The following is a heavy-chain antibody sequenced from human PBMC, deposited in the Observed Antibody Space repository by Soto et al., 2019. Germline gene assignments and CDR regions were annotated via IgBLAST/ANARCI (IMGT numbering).Heavy chain of an antibody. J-gene: IGHJ3*02. Sequence: ASVKVSCKVSRYTLTELSMHWVRQAPGKGLEWMGGFDPEDGETIYAQKFQGRVTMTEDTSTSTAYMELRSLRSDDTAVYYRARVLSGDSSGYYHDAFDIWGQGTMVTVSS. D-gene: IGHD3-22*01. CDR1: RYTLTELS. CDR2: FDPEDGET. CDR3: ARVLSGDSSGYYHDAFDI. V-gene: IGHV1-24*01.